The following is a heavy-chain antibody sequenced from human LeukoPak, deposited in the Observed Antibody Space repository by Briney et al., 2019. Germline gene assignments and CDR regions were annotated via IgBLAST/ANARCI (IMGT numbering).Heavy chain of an antibody. J-gene: IGHJ3*02. V-gene: IGHV1-2*02. CDR2: INPNSGDT. D-gene: IGHD5-18*01. CDR1: GYTFTGYY. Sequence: ASVKVSCKASGYTFTGYYLHWVRQAPGQGLEWMGWINPNSGDTNYAQKFQGRVTMTRDTSISTAYMELSRLRSDDTAVYFCARIQLWPDNAFDIWGQGTMVTVSS. CDR3: ARIQLWPDNAFDI.